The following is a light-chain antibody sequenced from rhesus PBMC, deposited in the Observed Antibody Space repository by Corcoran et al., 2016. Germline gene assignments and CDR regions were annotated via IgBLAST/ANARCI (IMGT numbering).Light chain of an antibody. CDR3: QHSYGTPFT. CDR2: KAS. V-gene: IGKV1-74*01. J-gene: IGKJ3*01. CDR1: ENVNNY. Sequence: DIQMTQSPSSLSASVGDRVTITCRASENVNNYLHWYQQKTGKAPKLLIYKASTLQSGVPSRFSGSGSVTDFTLTISSLQPEDFATYYCQHSYGTPFTFGPGTKLDIK.